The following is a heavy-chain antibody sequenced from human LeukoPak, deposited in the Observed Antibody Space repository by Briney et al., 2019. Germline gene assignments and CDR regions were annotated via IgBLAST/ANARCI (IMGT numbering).Heavy chain of an antibody. CDR3: AKGAEIDL. CDR2: VTGPGDTT. CDR1: GFTFTNYA. V-gene: IGHV3-23*01. Sequence: PGGSLRLSCATSGFTFTNYAMNWVRQAPGKGLEWVSAVTGPGDTTYYADSVKGRFFMSREDSKTTVYLQINSLRAVDTAIYYCAKGAEIDLWGQGTLVTVSS. D-gene: IGHD3-16*01. J-gene: IGHJ5*02.